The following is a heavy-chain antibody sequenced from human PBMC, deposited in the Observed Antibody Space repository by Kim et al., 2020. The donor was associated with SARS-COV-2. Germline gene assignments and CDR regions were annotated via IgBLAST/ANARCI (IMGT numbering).Heavy chain of an antibody. D-gene: IGHD6-19*01. CDR2: FDPEDGET. CDR3: ATSKKWLRPGPIAVAGQYYFDY. J-gene: IGHJ4*02. CDR1: GYTLTELS. V-gene: IGHV1-24*01. Sequence: ASVKVSCKVSGYTLTELSMHWVRQAPGKGLEWMGGFDPEDGETIYAQKFQGRVTMTEDTSTDTAYMELSSLRSEDTAVYYCATSKKWLRPGPIAVAGQYYFDYWGQGTLVTVSS.